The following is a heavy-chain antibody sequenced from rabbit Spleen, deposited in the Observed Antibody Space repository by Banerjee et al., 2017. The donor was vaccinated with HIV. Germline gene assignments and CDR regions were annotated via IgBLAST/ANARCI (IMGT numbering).Heavy chain of an antibody. CDR1: GVSFSDKDV. Sequence: QEQLEESGGGLVKPEGSLTLTCKASGVSFSDKDVMCWVRQAPGKGLEWIACINIVTGKAVYATWAKGRFIMSRTSSTTVTLQMTSLTAADTATYFCARDRAVNSGYLSLWGPGTLVTVS. D-gene: IGHD1-1*01. CDR3: ARDRAVNSGYLSL. J-gene: IGHJ4*01. V-gene: IGHV1S45*01. CDR2: INIVTGKA.